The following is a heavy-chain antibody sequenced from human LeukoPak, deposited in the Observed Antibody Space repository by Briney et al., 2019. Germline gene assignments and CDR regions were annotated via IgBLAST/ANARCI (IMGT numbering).Heavy chain of an antibody. CDR2: IKQDGSEK. D-gene: IGHD6-6*01. CDR3: ARDFWEGSSSPFDY. V-gene: IGHV3-7*01. Sequence: GGSLRLSCAASGFTFSSYWMSWVRQAPGKGLEWVANIKQDGSEKYYVDSVKGRFTISRDNAKNSLYLQMNSLRAEDTAVYYCARDFWEGSSSPFDYWGQGTLVTVSS. J-gene: IGHJ4*02. CDR1: GFTFSSYW.